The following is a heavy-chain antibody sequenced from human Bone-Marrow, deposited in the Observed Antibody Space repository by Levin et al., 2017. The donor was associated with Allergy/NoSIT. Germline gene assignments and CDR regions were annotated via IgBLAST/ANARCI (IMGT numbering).Heavy chain of an antibody. J-gene: IGHJ6*03. Sequence: GESLKISCAASGFTLSDYSMNWVRQAPGKGLEWVSSITSDGNSIFYSDLVKGRFSISRDNANNSLYLQMNSLRAEDTALYYCARDPRDTTVPYAHYYYSSYRDVWGVGTTVTVSS. V-gene: IGHV3-21*01. CDR1: GFTLSDYS. CDR3: ARDPRDTTVPYAHYYYSSYRDV. D-gene: IGHD5-18*01. CDR2: ITSDGNSI.